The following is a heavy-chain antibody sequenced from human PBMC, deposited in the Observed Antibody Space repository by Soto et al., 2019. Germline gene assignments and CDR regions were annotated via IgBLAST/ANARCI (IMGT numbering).Heavy chain of an antibody. V-gene: IGHV4-59*08. CDR3: TRHPMGITIFGVVTGWFDP. J-gene: IGHJ5*02. CDR1: GGSISSYY. D-gene: IGHD3-3*01. Sequence: LSLTCTVSGGSISSYYWSWIRQPPGKGLEWIGYIYYSGSTNYNPSLKSRVTISVDTSKNQFSLKLSSVTAADTAVYYCTRHPMGITIFGVVTGWFDPWGQGTLVTVSS. CDR2: IYYSGST.